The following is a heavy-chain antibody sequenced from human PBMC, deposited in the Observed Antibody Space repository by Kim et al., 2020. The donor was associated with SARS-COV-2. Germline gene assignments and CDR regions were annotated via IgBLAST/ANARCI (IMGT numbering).Heavy chain of an antibody. D-gene: IGHD3-9*01. CDR1: GFTFSSYS. CDR2: ISSSSSTI. V-gene: IGHV3-48*02. J-gene: IGHJ6*02. Sequence: GGSLRLSCAASGFTFSSYSMNWVRQAPGKGLEWVSYISSSSSTIYYADSVKGRFTISRDNAKNSLYLQMNSLRDEDTAVYYCARDRGYFDWLFHTDYYYYGVDVWGQGTTVTVPS. CDR3: ARDRGYFDWLFHTDYYYYGVDV.